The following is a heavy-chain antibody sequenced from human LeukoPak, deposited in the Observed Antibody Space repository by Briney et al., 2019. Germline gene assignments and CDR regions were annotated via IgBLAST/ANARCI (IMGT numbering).Heavy chain of an antibody. V-gene: IGHV4-59*02. J-gene: IGHJ6*02. CDR2: INYSGST. Sequence: SETLSLTCTVSGDSVSSYYWSWIRQPPGKGLEWIGYINYSGSTNYNPSLKSRVTISGDTSKNQFSLKLSSVTAADTAVYYCASELTRPRNYGMDVWCQGTTVTVPS. CDR1: GDSVSSYY. D-gene: IGHD1-14*01. CDR3: ASELTRPRNYGMDV.